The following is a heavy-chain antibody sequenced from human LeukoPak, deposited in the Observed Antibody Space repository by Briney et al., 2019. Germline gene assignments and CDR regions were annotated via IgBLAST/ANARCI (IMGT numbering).Heavy chain of an antibody. CDR1: GGSISSSSYY. Sequence: PSETLSLTCTVSGGSISSSSYYWGWIRQPPGKGLEWIGSIYYSGSTYYNPSLKSRVTISVDTSKNQFSLKLSSVTAADTAVYYCAREEFAYYYDSSGYLDYWGQGTLVTVSS. J-gene: IGHJ4*02. CDR2: IYYSGST. CDR3: AREEFAYYYDSSGYLDY. D-gene: IGHD3-22*01. V-gene: IGHV4-39*07.